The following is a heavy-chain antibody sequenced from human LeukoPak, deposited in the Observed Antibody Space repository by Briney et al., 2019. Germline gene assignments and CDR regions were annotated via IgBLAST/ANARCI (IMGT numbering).Heavy chain of an antibody. J-gene: IGHJ6*03. Sequence: GASVKVSCKVSGYTLTELSMHWVRQAPGQGLEWMGGIIPIFGTANYAQKFQGRVTITTDESTSTAYMELSSLRSEDTAVYYCARGPIRRTSYYYYYYMDVWGKGTTVTVSS. CDR3: ARGPIRRTSYYYYYYMDV. V-gene: IGHV1-69*05. CDR2: IIPIFGTA. CDR1: GYTLTELS. D-gene: IGHD2-2*01.